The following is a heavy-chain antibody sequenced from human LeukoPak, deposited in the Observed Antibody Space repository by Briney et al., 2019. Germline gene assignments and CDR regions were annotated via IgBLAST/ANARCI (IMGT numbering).Heavy chain of an antibody. D-gene: IGHD3-22*01. CDR3: ARRRRTMIVVVINGYWFDP. CDR1: GGSISSDNYS. J-gene: IGHJ5*02. V-gene: IGHV4-61*02. CDR2: VYTSGST. Sequence: SQTLSLTCTVSGGSISSDNYSWSWIRQPAGKGLEWIGRVYTSGSTNYNPSLKSRVTISVDTSKKQFSLKLSSVTAADTAVYYCARRRRTMIVVVINGYWFDPWGQGTLVTVSS.